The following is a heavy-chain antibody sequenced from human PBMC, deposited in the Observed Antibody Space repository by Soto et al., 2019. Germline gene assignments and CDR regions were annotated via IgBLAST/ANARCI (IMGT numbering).Heavy chain of an antibody. CDR2: IYYSGST. D-gene: IGHD6-13*01. V-gene: IGHV4-31*03. J-gene: IGHJ5*02. CDR1: GGSISSGGYY. CDR3: ARVSEAAGPNWFDP. Sequence: SETLSLTCTVSGGSISSGGYYWSWIRQHPGKGLEWIGYIYYSGSTYYNPSLKSRVTISVDTSKNQFSLKLSSVTAADTAVYYCARVSEAAGPNWFDPWGQGTLVTVSS.